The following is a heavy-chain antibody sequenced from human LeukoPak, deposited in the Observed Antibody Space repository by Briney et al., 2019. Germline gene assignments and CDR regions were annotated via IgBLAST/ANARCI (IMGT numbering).Heavy chain of an antibody. J-gene: IGHJ4*02. CDR1: GYTFTGHY. V-gene: IGHV1-2*02. CDR3: ASRLDKNLLYYFDY. D-gene: IGHD2-2*03. CDR2: INPKSGGT. Sequence: ASVKVSCKASGYTFTGHYIHWVRQAPGQGLEWMGWINPKSGGTNYAQKFQGRVTVTGDTSITTVYMELNSLRSDHTAVYYCASRLDKNLLYYFDYWGQGTRVTVSS.